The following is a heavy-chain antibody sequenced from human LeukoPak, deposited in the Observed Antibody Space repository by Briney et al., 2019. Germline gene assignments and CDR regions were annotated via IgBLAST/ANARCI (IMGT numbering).Heavy chain of an antibody. Sequence: PGGSLRLSCAASGFTFSSYWMSWVRQAPGKGLEWVANIKQDGSEKYYVDSVKGRFTISRDNAKNSLYLQMNSLRAEDTAVYYCARVSGYDYDYFDYWGQGTLVTVSS. CDR2: IKQDGSEK. J-gene: IGHJ4*02. D-gene: IGHD5-12*01. CDR1: GFTFSSYW. CDR3: ARVSGYDYDYFDY. V-gene: IGHV3-7*01.